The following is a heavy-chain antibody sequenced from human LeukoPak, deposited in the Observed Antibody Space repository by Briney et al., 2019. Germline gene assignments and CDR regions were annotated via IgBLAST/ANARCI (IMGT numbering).Heavy chain of an antibody. Sequence: SETLSLTCTVSGGSISSSSYYWGWIRQPPGKGLEWIGSIYYSGSTYYNPSLKSRVTISVDTSKNQFSLKLSSVTAADTAIYYCARGQFWSGYSIWGQGALVTVSS. J-gene: IGHJ4*02. D-gene: IGHD3-3*02. CDR1: GGSISSSSYY. CDR3: ARGQFWSGYSI. CDR2: IYYSGST. V-gene: IGHV4-39*01.